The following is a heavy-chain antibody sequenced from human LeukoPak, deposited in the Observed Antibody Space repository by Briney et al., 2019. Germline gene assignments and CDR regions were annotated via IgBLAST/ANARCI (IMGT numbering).Heavy chain of an antibody. V-gene: IGHV3-66*01. CDR3: ARELGGFDC. J-gene: IGHJ4*02. Sequence: GGSLRISCAASGITVRSNYMNWVRQAPGKRLEWVSVIYSGGSTYYTDSVKGRFTISRDNSKNTVYLQMNSLRAEDTAMYYCARELGGFDCWGQGTLVTVSS. CDR2: IYSGGST. CDR1: GITVRSNY.